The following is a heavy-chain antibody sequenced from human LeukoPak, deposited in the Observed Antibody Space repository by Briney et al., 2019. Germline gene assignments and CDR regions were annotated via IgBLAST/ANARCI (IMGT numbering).Heavy chain of an antibody. V-gene: IGHV1-8*02. D-gene: IGHD2-21*02. CDR1: GYTFTSYG. CDR3: ARGGDVVVTAINGFDY. CDR2: MNPNSGNT. J-gene: IGHJ4*02. Sequence: GASVKVSCKASGYTFTSYGISWVRQAPGQGLEWMGWMNPNSGNTGYAQKFQGRVTMTRNTSISTAYMELSSLRSEDTAVYYCARGGDVVVTAINGFDYWGQGTLVTVSS.